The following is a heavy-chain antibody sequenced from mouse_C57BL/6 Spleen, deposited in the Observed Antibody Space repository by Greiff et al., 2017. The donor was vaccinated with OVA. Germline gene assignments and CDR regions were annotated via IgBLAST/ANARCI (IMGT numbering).Heavy chain of an antibody. CDR3: ARERDGSSQFDY. D-gene: IGHD1-1*01. J-gene: IGHJ2*01. V-gene: IGHV1-55*01. CDR1: GYTFTSYW. CDR2: IYPGSGST. Sequence: QVQLQQPGAELVKPGASVKMSCKASGYTFTSYWITWVKQRPGQGLEWIGDIYPGSGSTNYNEKFKSKATLTVDTSSSTAYMQLSSLTSEDSAVYYCARERDGSSQFDYWGQGTTLTVSS.